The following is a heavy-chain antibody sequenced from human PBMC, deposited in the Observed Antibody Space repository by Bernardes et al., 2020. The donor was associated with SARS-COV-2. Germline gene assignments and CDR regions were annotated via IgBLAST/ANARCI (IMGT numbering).Heavy chain of an antibody. CDR2: INGDGTST. D-gene: IGHD1-26*01. Sequence: GGSLRLSCAVSGFTFSSYWMHWIRQAPGKGLVWVSRINGDGTSTSYADSVKGRFTISRDNAKNTLNLQMNSLSAEDTAVYYCARGAYPLNKSGPRSVFDIWGQATMVTVSS. V-gene: IGHV3-74*01. CDR1: GFTFSSYW. J-gene: IGHJ3*02. CDR3: ARGAYPLNKSGPRSVFDI.